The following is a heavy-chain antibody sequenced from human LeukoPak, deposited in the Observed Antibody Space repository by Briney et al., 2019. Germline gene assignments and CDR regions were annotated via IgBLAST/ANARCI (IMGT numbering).Heavy chain of an antibody. CDR1: GLTFSNYW. V-gene: IGHV3-7*04. CDR3: ARGRAFDI. CDR2: INQGGSEK. J-gene: IGHJ3*02. Sequence: PGGSLRLSCAASGLTFSNYWMSWGRQAPGKGLEWVANINQGGSEKYYVDSVKGRFTISRDNAKNSLYLQMNSLRAEDTAVYYCARGRAFDIWGQGTMVTVSS.